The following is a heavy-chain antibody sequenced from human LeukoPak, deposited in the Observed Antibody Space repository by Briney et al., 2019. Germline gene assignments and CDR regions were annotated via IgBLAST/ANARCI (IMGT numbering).Heavy chain of an antibody. Sequence: TGGSLRLSCAASGFTVSSNFMSWVRQAPGKGLEWVSVIYSGGSTYYADSVKGRFTISRDNSKYTLYLQMNSLRAEDTAVYYCARAPLGSGWYYFDYWGQGTLVTVSS. CDR3: ARAPLGSGWYYFDY. J-gene: IGHJ4*02. V-gene: IGHV3-53*01. D-gene: IGHD6-19*01. CDR2: IYSGGST. CDR1: GFTVSSNF.